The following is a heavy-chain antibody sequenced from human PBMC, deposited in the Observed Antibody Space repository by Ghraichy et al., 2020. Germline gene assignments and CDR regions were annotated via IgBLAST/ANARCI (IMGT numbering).Heavy chain of an antibody. CDR3: AKVRVGSGYYWQVTSNYFDY. D-gene: IGHD3-22*01. J-gene: IGHJ4*02. Sequence: GGSLRLSCAASGFTFSSYGMHWVRQAPGKGLEWVAVISYDGSNKYYADSVKGRFTISRDNSKNTLYLQMNSLRAEDTAVYYCAKVRVGSGYYWQVTSNYFDYWGQGTLVTVSS. CDR2: ISYDGSNK. CDR1: GFTFSSYG. V-gene: IGHV3-30*18.